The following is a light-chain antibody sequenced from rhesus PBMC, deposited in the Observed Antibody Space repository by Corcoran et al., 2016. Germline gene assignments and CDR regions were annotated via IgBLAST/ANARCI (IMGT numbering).Light chain of an antibody. Sequence: EIVLTQSPATLSLSPGERATLSCRASQSVSSSLAWYQQKTGQVPRLLIYGASSRATGIPDRFSGSGSGTDFTLTISSLEPEEFAVYYCQQYSNWPRTFGQGTKVEIK. CDR2: GAS. CDR1: QSVSSS. J-gene: IGKJ1*01. CDR3: QQYSNWPRT. V-gene: IGKV3-42*03.